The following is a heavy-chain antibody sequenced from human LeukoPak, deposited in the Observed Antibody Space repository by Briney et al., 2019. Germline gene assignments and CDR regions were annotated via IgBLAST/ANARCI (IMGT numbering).Heavy chain of an antibody. CDR3: TRGAGWLIDY. V-gene: IGHV4-59*01. Sequence: SETLSLTCTVSDDSISDYYRGWIRQPPWKGLEWIGYFHNSGTSTYNPSLKSRVTISADTSKNQFSLKLNSLTTADTAVYYCTRGAGWLIDYWGQGILVTVSS. CDR2: FHNSGTS. J-gene: IGHJ4*02. CDR1: DDSISDYY. D-gene: IGHD3-16*01.